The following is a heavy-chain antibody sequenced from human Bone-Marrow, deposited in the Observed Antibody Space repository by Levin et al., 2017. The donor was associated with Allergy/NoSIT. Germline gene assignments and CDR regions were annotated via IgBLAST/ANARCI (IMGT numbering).Heavy chain of an antibody. Sequence: SETLSLTCALSGDSVSSVDHYWSWFRQAPGKGLEWLGSVYNSGNTYYNPSLRGRLTVSPDTSRNQFSLRLTSVTAADTAVYYCASIRIAATTTTFDYWGQGTLVTVAS. CDR1: GDSVSSVDHY. CDR3: ASIRIAATTTTFDY. J-gene: IGHJ4*02. V-gene: IGHV4-30-4*01. D-gene: IGHD6-13*01. CDR2: VYNSGNT.